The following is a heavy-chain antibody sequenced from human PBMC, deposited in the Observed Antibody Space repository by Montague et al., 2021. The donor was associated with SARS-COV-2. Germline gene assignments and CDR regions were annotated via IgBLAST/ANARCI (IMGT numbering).Heavy chain of an antibody. CDR3: AKNGGAHGLDV. Sequence: SLRLSCEAYGFTFSNIWMSLVRQAPGKGLEWVANIKPDESEHNYXYSVKGRFSISRDNAKNSLYLQLDNLRAEDTAISYCAKNGGAHGLDVWGQGTSVSVSS. D-gene: IGHD4-23*01. CDR2: IKPDESEH. J-gene: IGHJ6*02. V-gene: IGHV3-7*01. CDR1: GFTFSNIW.